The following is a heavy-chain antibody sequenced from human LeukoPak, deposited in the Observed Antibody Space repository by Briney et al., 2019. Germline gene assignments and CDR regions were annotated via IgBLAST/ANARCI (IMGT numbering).Heavy chain of an antibody. J-gene: IGHJ4*02. CDR2: ITGSGGIT. CDR1: GFTFSNYG. V-gene: IGHV3-23*01. D-gene: IGHD3-10*01. Sequence: GGSLRLSCAASGFTFSNYGMSWVRQAPGKGLEWVSGITGSGGITYYADSVKGRCTMSRDNSKNTLYLQMNSLRVEDTAVYYCAKDLRVNMARGVTRSVDYWGQGTLVTVSS. CDR3: AKDLRVNMARGVTRSVDY.